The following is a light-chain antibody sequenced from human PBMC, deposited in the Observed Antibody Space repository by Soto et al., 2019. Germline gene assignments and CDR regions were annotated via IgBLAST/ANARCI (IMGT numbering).Light chain of an antibody. CDR1: QYINTR. CDR2: QTS. J-gene: IGKJ1*01. Sequence: EIVLTQSPATLSSFPGDRVTLSCRASQYINTRLAWYQHRPGQAPRLLIYQTSLRAAGIPARFSASGSGTDFTLTISDVQPEDFALYYCHQRQSWPLTFGQGTKVDIK. CDR3: HQRQSWPLT. V-gene: IGKV3-11*01.